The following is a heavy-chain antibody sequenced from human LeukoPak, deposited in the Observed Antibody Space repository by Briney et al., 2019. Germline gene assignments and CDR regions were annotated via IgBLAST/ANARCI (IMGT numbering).Heavy chain of an antibody. CDR3: ARGVRNYYDTGGYYYVGDAFDI. CDR2: IYYSGST. D-gene: IGHD3-22*01. J-gene: IGHJ3*02. V-gene: IGHV4-61*01. Sequence: SETLSLTCTVSGGSVNSANYYWSWIRQPPGKGLEWIGYIYYSGSTDFNPSLKSRVTISVDTSKNQFSLKLSSVTAADTAVYYGARGVRNYYDTGGYYYVGDAFDIWGQGTVVTVSS. CDR1: GGSVNSANYY.